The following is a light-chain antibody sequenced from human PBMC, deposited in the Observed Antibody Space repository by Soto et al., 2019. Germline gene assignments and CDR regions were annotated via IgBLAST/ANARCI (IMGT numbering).Light chain of an antibody. J-gene: IGKJ2*01. CDR2: GAS. Sequence: EIVMTQSPATLSVSPGERATLSCRASQSVSSNLAWYQQKPGQAPRLLIYGASTRATGIPARFSGSGSGTEFTPTISSLQSDDFAGYYCQQYNNWPPMYTFGQGTKLEIK. CDR1: QSVSSN. V-gene: IGKV3-15*01. CDR3: QQYNNWPPMYT.